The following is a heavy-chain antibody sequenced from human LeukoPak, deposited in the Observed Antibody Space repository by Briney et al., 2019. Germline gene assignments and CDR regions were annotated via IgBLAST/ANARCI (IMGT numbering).Heavy chain of an antibody. CDR2: IYYSGST. CDR1: GGSISSSSYY. V-gene: IGHV4-39*07. D-gene: IGHD2-15*01. Sequence: SETLSLTCTVSGGSISSSSYYWGWIRQPPGKGLEWIGSIYYSGSTYYNPSLKSRVTISVDTSKNQFSLKLSSVTAADTAVYYCARLGYCSGGSCYSEMIVDYWGQGTLVTVSS. CDR3: ARLGYCSGGSCYSEMIVDY. J-gene: IGHJ4*02.